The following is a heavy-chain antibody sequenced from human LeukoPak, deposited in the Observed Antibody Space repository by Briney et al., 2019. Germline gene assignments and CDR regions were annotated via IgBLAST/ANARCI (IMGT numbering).Heavy chain of an antibody. CDR1: GYTLTSYG. CDR2: ISAYNGNT. Sequence: GASVKVSCKASGYTLTSYGISWVRQAPGQGLEWMGWISAYNGNTNYAQKLQGRVTMTTDTSTSTAYMELRSLRSDDTAVYYCARDSRYSSSWPYYYYGMDVWGQGTTVTVSS. D-gene: IGHD6-13*01. CDR3: ARDSRYSSSWPYYYYGMDV. J-gene: IGHJ6*02. V-gene: IGHV1-18*01.